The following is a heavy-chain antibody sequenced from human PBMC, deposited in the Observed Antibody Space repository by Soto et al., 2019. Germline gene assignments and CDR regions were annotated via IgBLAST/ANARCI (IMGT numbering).Heavy chain of an antibody. V-gene: IGHV4-31*02. CDR2: IFNSGTT. CDR3: ALALGPTTGLDY. Sequence: QVQLQESGPGLVKPSQTLSLTCSVSGASTVSHYHWTWIRQPPGKGLEWMGYIFNSGTTFYNPSLTSRRSISMDTSGNHCSLELRSVTAADTAVYYCALALGPTTGLDYWGQGTLVTVSS. J-gene: IGHJ4*02. CDR1: GASTVSHYH. D-gene: IGHD1-26*01.